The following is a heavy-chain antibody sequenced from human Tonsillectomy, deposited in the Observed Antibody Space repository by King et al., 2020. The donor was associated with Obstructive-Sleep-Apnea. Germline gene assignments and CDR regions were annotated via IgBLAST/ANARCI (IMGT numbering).Heavy chain of an antibody. V-gene: IGHV2-70*01. J-gene: IGHJ4*02. CDR1: VFSLTTHAMC. D-gene: IGHD6-13*01. CDR2: IDWEDDN. Sequence: VTLKESGPALVKPTQTLTLTCTFSVFSLTTHAMCVSWIRQPPGKALEWLALIDWEDDNYYSTSLKTRLTISKDTSKHQVVLTVTNMDPVDTSTYYCARIVEGSSWYALDYWGQGTLVTVSS. CDR3: ARIVEGSSWYALDY.